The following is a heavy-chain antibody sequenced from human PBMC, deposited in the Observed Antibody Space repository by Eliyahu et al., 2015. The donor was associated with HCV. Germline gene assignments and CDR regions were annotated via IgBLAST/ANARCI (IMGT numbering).Heavy chain of an antibody. V-gene: IGHV2-70*13. CDR3: ARMTDYDRSAFDM. J-gene: IGHJ3*02. CDR2: IDWVDDK. D-gene: IGHD3-22*01. CDR1: GFSLRAGGMS. Sequence: QVTLRESGPALVKSTQTLTLTCTFSGFSLRAGGMSVIWIRQPPGKALEWLAHIDWVDDKYYTTSLKTRLTISKDTSKNQVVLTMTNMDPVDTATYYCARMTDYDRSAFDMWGQGAMVTVSS.